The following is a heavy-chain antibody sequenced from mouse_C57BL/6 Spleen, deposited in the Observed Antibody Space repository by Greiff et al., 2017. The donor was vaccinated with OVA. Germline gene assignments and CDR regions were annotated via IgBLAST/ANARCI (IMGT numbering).Heavy chain of an antibody. CDR2: IDPNSGGT. V-gene: IGHV1-72*01. J-gene: IGHJ2*01. Sequence: QVQLQQPGAELVKPGASVKLSCKASGYTFTSYWMHWVKQRPGRGLEWIGRIDPNSGGTKYNEKFKSKATLTVDKPSSTAYMQLSSLTSEDSAVYYCARSPSPLYYDYLYFDYWGQGTTLTVSS. D-gene: IGHD2-4*01. CDR3: ARSPSPLYYDYLYFDY. CDR1: GYTFTSYW.